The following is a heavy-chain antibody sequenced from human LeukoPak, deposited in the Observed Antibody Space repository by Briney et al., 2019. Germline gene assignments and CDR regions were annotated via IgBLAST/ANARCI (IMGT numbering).Heavy chain of an antibody. V-gene: IGHV4-39*07. D-gene: IGHD6-19*01. Sequence: SETLSLTCTVSGGSISSSSYYWGWIRQPPGKGLEWIGSIYYSGSTYYNPSLKSRVTISVDTSKNQFSLKLSSVTAADTAVYYCARVRGGGGWYLHYFDYWGQGTLVTVSS. J-gene: IGHJ4*02. CDR3: ARVRGGGGWYLHYFDY. CDR2: IYYSGST. CDR1: GGSISSSSYY.